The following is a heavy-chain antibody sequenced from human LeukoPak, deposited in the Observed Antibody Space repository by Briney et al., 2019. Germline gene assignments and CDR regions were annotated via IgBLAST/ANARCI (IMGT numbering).Heavy chain of an antibody. CDR2: INPSGGST. CDR3: ARDHIEHSSGWYTYWFDP. V-gene: IGHV1-46*01. CDR1: GYTFPSYY. Sequence: ASVKVSCKASGYTFPSYYMHWVRQAPGQGLEWMGIINPSGGSTSYAQKFQGRVTMTRDTSTSTVYMELSSLRSEDTAVYYCARDHIEHSSGWYTYWFDPWGQGTLVTVSS. J-gene: IGHJ5*02. D-gene: IGHD6-19*01.